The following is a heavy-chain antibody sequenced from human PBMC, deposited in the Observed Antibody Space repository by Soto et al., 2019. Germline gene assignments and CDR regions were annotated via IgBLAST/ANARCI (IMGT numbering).Heavy chain of an antibody. Sequence: QLQLQESGSGLVKPSQNLSLTCAVSGGSSSSGGYSWSWIRQPPGKGLEWIGYIYHSGSNYYNPSLKRRVTRAEDRSKNQFSLKLSSATAADTAVYYCASVPARWGQGTLVTVSS. CDR2: IYHSGSN. D-gene: IGHD2-2*01. V-gene: IGHV4-30-2*01. CDR1: GGSSSSGGYS. CDR3: ASVPAR. J-gene: IGHJ4*02.